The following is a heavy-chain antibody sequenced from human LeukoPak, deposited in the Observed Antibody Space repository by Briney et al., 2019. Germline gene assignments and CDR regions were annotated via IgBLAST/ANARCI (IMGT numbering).Heavy chain of an antibody. J-gene: IGHJ5*01. V-gene: IGHV1-69*05. CDR1: GGTFSSYA. CDR3: AKDGPIVIQPPAIRAPPNWFDS. CDR2: IIPIFGTA. D-gene: IGHD2-2*01. Sequence: ASVEVSCKASGGTFSSYAISWVRQAPGQGLEWMGGIIPIFGTANYAQKFQGRVTITTDESTSTAYMELSSLRAEDTAVYSCAKDGPIVIQPPAIRAPPNWFDSWGQGTLVTVSS.